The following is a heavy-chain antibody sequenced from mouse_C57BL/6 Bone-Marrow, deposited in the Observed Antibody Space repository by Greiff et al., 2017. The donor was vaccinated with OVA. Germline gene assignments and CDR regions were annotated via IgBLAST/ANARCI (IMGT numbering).Heavy chain of an antibody. Sequence: EVQRVESGGDLVKPGGSLKLSCAASGFTFSSYGMSWVRQTPDKRLEWVATISSGGSYTYYPDSVKGRFTISRDNAKNTLYLQMSSLKSEDTAMYYGARQEGTGTVRFAYWGQGTLVTVSA. D-gene: IGHD4-1*01. CDR1: GFTFSSYG. CDR2: ISSGGSYT. V-gene: IGHV5-6*01. J-gene: IGHJ3*01. CDR3: ARQEGTGTVRFAY.